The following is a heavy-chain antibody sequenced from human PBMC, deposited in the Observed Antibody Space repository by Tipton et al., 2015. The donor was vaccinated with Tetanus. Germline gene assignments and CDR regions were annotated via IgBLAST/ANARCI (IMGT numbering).Heavy chain of an antibody. D-gene: IGHD3-10*01. CDR1: GHNSRSYW. CDR3: ARLPKHYSASGSS. V-gene: IGHV5-51*01. Sequence: QLVQSGAEVKKPGESLKISCKVSGHNSRSYWISWVRQMPGKGLEWMGIINPGDSDATYSPPFQGQVTISADKSISTAYLQWSSLKASDTAIYFCARLPKHYSASGSSWGQGTRVTVSS. CDR2: INPGDSDA. J-gene: IGHJ4*02.